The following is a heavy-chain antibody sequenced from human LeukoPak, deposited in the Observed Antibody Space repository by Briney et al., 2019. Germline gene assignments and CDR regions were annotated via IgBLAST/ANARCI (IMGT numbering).Heavy chain of an antibody. D-gene: IGHD3-22*01. J-gene: IGHJ5*02. CDR2: INPNGGST. V-gene: IGHV1-46*01. Sequence: ASVKVSCKASGYTFTSYNMHWVRQAPRQGLEWMGIINPNGGSTSYAQKFQGRVTMTWDTSTSTVYMELSSLRSEDTAVYYCARGGGPDYYDSSGYHTLEFDPWGQGTLVTVSS. CDR1: GYTFTSYN. CDR3: ARGGGPDYYDSSGYHTLEFDP.